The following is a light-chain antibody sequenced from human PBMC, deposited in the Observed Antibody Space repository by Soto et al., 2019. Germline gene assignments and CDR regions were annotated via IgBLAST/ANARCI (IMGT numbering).Light chain of an antibody. Sequence: SVLTQPASVSGSPGQSITISCTGTSSDVGGYNYVSWYQQHPGKAPKLMIYEVSNRPSGVSNRFSGSKSGNTASLTISGLQAEDEADYYCRSYTSSSTNYVFGNGTKVTV. J-gene: IGLJ1*01. CDR1: SSDVGGYNY. CDR2: EVS. V-gene: IGLV2-14*01. CDR3: RSYTSSSTNYV.